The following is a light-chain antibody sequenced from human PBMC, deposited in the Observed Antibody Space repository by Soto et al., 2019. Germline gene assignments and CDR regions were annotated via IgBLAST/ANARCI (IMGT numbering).Light chain of an antibody. CDR1: QSISGS. CDR2: EAS. CDR3: QQYNGYWT. Sequence: DIQMTQSPSTLSASVGDRVTITCRASQSISGSLAWSQQKPGKAPKLLIYEASNVKSGVPSRFSGSGSGTAYTLTISSLQPDDSASYYCQQYNGYWTFGQGTRVEIK. J-gene: IGKJ1*01. V-gene: IGKV1-5*03.